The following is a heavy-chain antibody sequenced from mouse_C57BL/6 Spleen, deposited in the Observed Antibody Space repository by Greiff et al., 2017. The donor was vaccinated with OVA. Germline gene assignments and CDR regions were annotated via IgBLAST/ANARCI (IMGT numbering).Heavy chain of an antibody. V-gene: IGHV3-6*01. CDR2: ISYDGSN. CDR3: ARGGVYYDYDVFDY. D-gene: IGHD2-4*01. J-gene: IGHJ2*01. Sequence: EVHLVESGPGLVKPSQSLSLTCSVTGYSITSGYYWNWIRQFPGNKLEWMGYISYDGSNNYNPSLKNRISITRDTSKNKFFLKLNSVTTEDTATYYCARGGVYYDYDVFDYWGQGTTLTVSS. CDR1: GYSITSGYY.